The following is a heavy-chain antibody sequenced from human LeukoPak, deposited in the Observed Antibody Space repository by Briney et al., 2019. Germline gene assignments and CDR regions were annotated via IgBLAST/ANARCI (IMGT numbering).Heavy chain of an antibody. CDR3: ARADSVPAGDYHYWYMDV. V-gene: IGHV1-2*02. CDR2: IKPNSGDT. D-gene: IGHD2-2*01. J-gene: IGHJ6*03. CDR1: GFTLTGYY. Sequence: ASVKVSCKASGFTLTGYYMHWVQQDPRQGLQWMGWIKPNSGDTDYAQKFQGRVTMTRDTSISTVYMEPSSLRSDDTAVYYCARADSVPAGDYHYWYMDVWGKGTTVTVSS.